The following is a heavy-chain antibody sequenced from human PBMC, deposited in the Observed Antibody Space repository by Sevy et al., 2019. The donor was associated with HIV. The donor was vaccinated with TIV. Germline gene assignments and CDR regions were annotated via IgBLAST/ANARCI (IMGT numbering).Heavy chain of an antibody. V-gene: IGHV3-74*01. CDR1: GFTFSSYW. Sequence: GGSLRLSCAASGFTFSSYWMHWVRQAPGKGLVWVSRINSDGSGTSYADSVKGRFTIYRDNAKNTLYLQMNSLRAEDTAVYYCARDFWSAQRGMDVWGQGTTVTVSS. CDR3: ARDFWSAQRGMDV. D-gene: IGHD3-3*01. J-gene: IGHJ6*02. CDR2: INSDGSGT.